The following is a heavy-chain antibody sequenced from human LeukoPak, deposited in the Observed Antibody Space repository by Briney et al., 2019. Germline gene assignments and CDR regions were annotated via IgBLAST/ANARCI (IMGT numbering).Heavy chain of an antibody. D-gene: IGHD3-22*01. V-gene: IGHV4-59*01. Sequence: PSETLSLTCTVSGGSISTYYWSWVRQPPGKGLEWIGYIYYSGRTNYNPSLKSRVTISVDTSKNQFSLKLTSVTAADTAVYYCARIDSSGYYPFDYWGQGTLVTVSS. CDR2: IYYSGRT. CDR1: GGSISTYY. CDR3: ARIDSSGYYPFDY. J-gene: IGHJ4*02.